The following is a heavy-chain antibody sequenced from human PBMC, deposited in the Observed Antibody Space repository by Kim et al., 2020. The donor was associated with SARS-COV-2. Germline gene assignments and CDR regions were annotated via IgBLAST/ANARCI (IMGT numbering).Heavy chain of an antibody. CDR3: ARARGMWELSSALDI. CDR1: GFTFSDHY. J-gene: IGHJ3*02. D-gene: IGHD1-26*01. V-gene: IGHV3-11*05. CDR2: IDRSLHP. Sequence: GGSLRLSCAASGFTFSDHYMSWIRQAPGKGLEWIAYIDRSLHPNYMDSVKGRFTLSRDNAKSSIYLQMNSLRADDTAIYYCARARGMWELSSALDIWGQGTVVTVSS.